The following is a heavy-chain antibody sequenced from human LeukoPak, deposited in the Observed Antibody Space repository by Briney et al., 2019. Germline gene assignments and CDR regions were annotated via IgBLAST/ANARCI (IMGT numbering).Heavy chain of an antibody. Sequence: PGGSLRLSCAASGFTFNSYAMTWVRQAPGKGLEWVSGISGSGDSTYYADSVKGRFTISRDNAKNTLYLQMNSLRAEDTAVYYCARGADTGYSSDSWGQGTLVTVSS. CDR2: ISGSGDST. D-gene: IGHD6-19*01. CDR3: ARGADTGYSSDS. V-gene: IGHV3-23*01. J-gene: IGHJ5*02. CDR1: GFTFNSYA.